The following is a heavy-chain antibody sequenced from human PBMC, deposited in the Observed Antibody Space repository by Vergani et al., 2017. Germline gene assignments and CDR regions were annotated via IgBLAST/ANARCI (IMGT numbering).Heavy chain of an antibody. Sequence: QVQLVQSGAEVKKPGASVKVSCKASGYTFTGYYMHWVRQAPGQGLEWMGWINPNSGGTNYAQKFQGRVTMTTDTSTSTAYMELRSLRSDDTAVYYCATVSGYDSIFDYWGQGTLVTVSS. V-gene: IGHV1-2*02. CDR2: INPNSGGT. CDR1: GYTFTGYY. J-gene: IGHJ4*02. D-gene: IGHD5-12*01. CDR3: ATVSGYDSIFDY.